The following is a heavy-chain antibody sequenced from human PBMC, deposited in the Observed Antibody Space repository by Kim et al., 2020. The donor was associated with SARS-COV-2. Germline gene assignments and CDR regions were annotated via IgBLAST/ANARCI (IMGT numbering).Heavy chain of an antibody. CDR2: ISYDGSNK. Sequence: GGSLRLSCAASGFTFSSYGMHWVRQAPGKGLEWVALISYDGSNKYYADAVKGRFTITSDKSKKTLNLQLNSLSAEDTAMPYCSSTKSDYDAVIDSLG. V-gene: IGHV3-33*05. D-gene: IGHD5-12*01. CDR1: GFTFSSYG. J-gene: IGHJ5*01. CDR3: SSTKSDYDAVIDS.